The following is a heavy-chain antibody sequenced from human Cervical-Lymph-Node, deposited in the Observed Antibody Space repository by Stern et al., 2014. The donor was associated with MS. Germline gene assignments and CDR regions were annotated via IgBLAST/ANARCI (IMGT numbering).Heavy chain of an antibody. V-gene: IGHV5-51*01. CDR3: ARQRYFDY. Sequence: MQLVQSGPEVKRPGESLKISCQASGYTFTSYWIGWVRQMPGKGLEWIAIIFPGGSDIRYSPSFQGQVTISAEKSSSTAYLQWNNLKASDTAIYYCARQRYFDYWGQGTLVTVSS. CDR1: GYTFTSYW. CDR2: IFPGGSDI. J-gene: IGHJ4*02.